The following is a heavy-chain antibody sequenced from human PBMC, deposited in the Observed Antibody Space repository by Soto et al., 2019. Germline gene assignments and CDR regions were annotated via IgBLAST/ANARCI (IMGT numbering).Heavy chain of an antibody. CDR1: GFTFSSYA. CDR2: ISGNGDST. J-gene: IGHJ4*02. Sequence: EVQLVESGGGLVQPGGSLRLSCAASGFTFSSYAMHWVRQAPGKGLEYVSVISGNGDSTYYANPVKGRFTISRDNSKNTLYLQMGSLRAEDMAVYYCARRGYGLYFDYWGQGTLVTVSS. V-gene: IGHV3-64*01. D-gene: IGHD3-10*01. CDR3: ARRGYGLYFDY.